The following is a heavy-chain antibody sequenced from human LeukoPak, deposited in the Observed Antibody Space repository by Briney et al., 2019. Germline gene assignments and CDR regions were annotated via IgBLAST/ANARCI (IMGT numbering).Heavy chain of an antibody. J-gene: IGHJ4*02. CDR1: GGSVSSGSYY. CDR2: IYYSGST. V-gene: IGHV4-61*01. Sequence: PSQTLSLTCTVSGGSVSSGSYYWSWIRQPPGKGLEWIGYIYYSGSTNYNPSLKSRVTISVDTSKNQFSLKLSSVTAADTAVYYCARYFCGGDCYPFDSWGQGTLVTVSS. D-gene: IGHD2-21*02. CDR3: ARYFCGGDCYPFDS.